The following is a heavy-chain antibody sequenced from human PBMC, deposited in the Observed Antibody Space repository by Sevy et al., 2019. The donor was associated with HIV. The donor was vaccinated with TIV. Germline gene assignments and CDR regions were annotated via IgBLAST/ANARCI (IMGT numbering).Heavy chain of an antibody. V-gene: IGHV1-69*13. CDR3: VSRPYYYDSSGYFPYGMDV. D-gene: IGHD3-22*01. CDR2: IIPIFGTA. CDR1: GGTFSSYA. J-gene: IGHJ6*02. Sequence: ASVKVSCKASGGTFSSYAISWVRQAPGQGLEWMGGIIPIFGTANYAQKFQGRVTITADESTSTAYMELSSLRSEDTAVYYCVSRPYYYDSSGYFPYGMDVWGQGTTVTVSS.